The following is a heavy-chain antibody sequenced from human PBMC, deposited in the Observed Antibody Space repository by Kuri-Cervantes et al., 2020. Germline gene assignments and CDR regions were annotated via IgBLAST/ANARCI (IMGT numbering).Heavy chain of an antibody. CDR3: ARVRSHYFDY. J-gene: IGHJ4*02. CDR1: GYTFTSYD. D-gene: IGHD6-13*01. CDR2: MNPNSGNT. Sequence: ASVKVSCKASGYTFTSYDINWVRQATGQGLEWMGWMNPNSGNTGYAQKFQGRVTMTRDTSTSTVYMELSSLRSEDTAVYYCARVRSHYFDYWGQGTLVTVSS. V-gene: IGHV1-8*01.